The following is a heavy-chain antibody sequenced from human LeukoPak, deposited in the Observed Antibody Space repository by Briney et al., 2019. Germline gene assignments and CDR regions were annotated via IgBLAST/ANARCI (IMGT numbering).Heavy chain of an antibody. CDR1: GFTVSSNY. J-gene: IGHJ6*03. V-gene: IGHV3-21*01. CDR3: ARTERPVRYETILSHMDV. CDR2: ISSSSSYI. Sequence: PGGSLRLSCAASGFTVSSNYMSWVRQAPGQGLEWVSSISSSSSYIYYADSMKGRFTISRDNAKNSLYLQMNSLRAEDTAVYYCARTERPVRYETILSHMDVWGKGTTVTVSS. D-gene: IGHD2/OR15-2a*01.